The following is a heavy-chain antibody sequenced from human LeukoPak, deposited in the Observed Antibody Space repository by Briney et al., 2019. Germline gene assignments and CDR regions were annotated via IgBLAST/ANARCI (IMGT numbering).Heavy chain of an antibody. CDR2: IYYSGST. CDR3: ARFDSSDAFDI. V-gene: IGHV4-31*03. Sequence: SETLSLTCTVSGGSISSSNYYWSWIRQHPGKGLEWIGYIYYSGSTYYNPSLKSRVTISVDTSKNQFSLKLSSVTAADTAVYYCARFDSSDAFDIWGQGTMVTVSS. CDR1: GGSISSSNYY. D-gene: IGHD3-22*01. J-gene: IGHJ3*02.